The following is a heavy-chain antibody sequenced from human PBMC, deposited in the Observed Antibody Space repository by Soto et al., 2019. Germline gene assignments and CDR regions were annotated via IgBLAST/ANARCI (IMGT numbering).Heavy chain of an antibody. V-gene: IGHV3-30-3*01. D-gene: IGHD3-22*01. CDR3: AREEFEDGRGHFDY. J-gene: IGHJ4*02. CDR1: GFTFSTSV. CDR2: ISYGGVNK. Sequence: GGSLRLSCAASGFTFSTSVMHWVRQAPGKGLEWMAIISYGGVNKYYADSVKGRSTISRDISESTLYLQMNSLRTEDTAVYYCAREEFEDGRGHFDYWGQGTLVTVSS.